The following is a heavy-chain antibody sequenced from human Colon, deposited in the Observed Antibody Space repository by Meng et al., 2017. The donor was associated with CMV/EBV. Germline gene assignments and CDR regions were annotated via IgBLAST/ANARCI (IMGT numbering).Heavy chain of an antibody. D-gene: IGHD1-26*01. Sequence: QVQVVQSGAEVKKPGASGRVSCKASGYTLSGYHTHWVRQAPGQGLEWMGRVDPGGGAKYTQKFQGRVTMTRDTSTSTVHMELNSLTFADTAVYYCARELGGTYYFDFWGQGTLVTVSS. CDR3: ARELGGTYYFDF. J-gene: IGHJ4*02. CDR2: VDPGGGA. V-gene: IGHV1-46*01. CDR1: GYTLSGYH.